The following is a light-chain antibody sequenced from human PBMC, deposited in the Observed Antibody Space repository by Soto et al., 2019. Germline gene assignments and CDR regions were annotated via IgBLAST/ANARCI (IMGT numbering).Light chain of an antibody. V-gene: IGKV3-20*01. CDR3: QQYVSSPPPLT. CDR1: QSVSNNY. CDR2: GAS. J-gene: IGKJ5*01. Sequence: EIVLTQSPGTLSLSPGERATLSCRASQSVSNNYLAWYQQKPGQAPRLLIYGASNRATGIPDRFSGSGSGTDSTLTISRLEPEDFAVYYCQQYVSSPPPLTFGQGTRLEI.